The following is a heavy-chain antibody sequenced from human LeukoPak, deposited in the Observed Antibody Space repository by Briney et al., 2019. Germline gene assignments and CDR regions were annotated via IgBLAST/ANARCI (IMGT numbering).Heavy chain of an antibody. CDR2: ISWNSFSI. Sequence: GGSLRLSCAASGFTFDDYAMHWVRQAPGKGLEWVSGISWNSFSIGYADSVKGRFTISRDNAKNTLYLQMNSLRAEDTALYYCAKSSGNYLNYYYYMDVWGKGSTVTISS. V-gene: IGHV3-9*01. CDR3: AKSSGNYLNYYYYMDV. D-gene: IGHD3-10*01. J-gene: IGHJ6*03. CDR1: GFTFDDYA.